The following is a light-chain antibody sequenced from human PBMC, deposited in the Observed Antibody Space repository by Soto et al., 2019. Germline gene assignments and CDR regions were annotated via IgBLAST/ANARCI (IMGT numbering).Light chain of an antibody. CDR2: EVS. Sequence: QSPLTQPPSASGSPGQSVTISCTGTSSDVGGYNYVSWYQQHPGKAPKLMIYEVSKRPSGVPDRFSGSKSGNTASLTVSGLQAEDEADYYCSSYAGSNNSLYVFGTGTKLTVL. J-gene: IGLJ1*01. V-gene: IGLV2-8*01. CDR3: SSYAGSNNSLYV. CDR1: SSDVGGYNY.